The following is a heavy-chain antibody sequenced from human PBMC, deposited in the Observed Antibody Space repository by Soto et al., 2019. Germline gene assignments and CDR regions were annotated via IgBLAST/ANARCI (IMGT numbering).Heavy chain of an antibody. CDR1: GFTFSSYW. J-gene: IGHJ4*02. CDR2: INEDGSEK. V-gene: IGHV3-7*05. CDR3: AISSARLRVGY. Sequence: GGSLRLSCAASGFTFSSYWMSWVRQAPGKGLEWVANINEDGSEKYYVDSVKGRFTISRDNAKNSLYLQMNSLRAEDTAVYYCAISSARLRVGYWGQGTLVTVSS. D-gene: IGHD6-19*01.